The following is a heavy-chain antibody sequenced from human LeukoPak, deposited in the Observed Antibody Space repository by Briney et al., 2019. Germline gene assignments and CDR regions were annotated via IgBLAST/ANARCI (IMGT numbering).Heavy chain of an antibody. CDR2: ISSSGSTI. Sequence: GGSLRLSCAASGFTFSSYEMNWVRQAPGKGLEWVSYISSSGSTIYYADSVKGRFTISRDNAKNSLYLQMNSPRAEDTAVYYCARDLNWETYWGQGTLVSVSS. CDR1: GFTFSSYE. J-gene: IGHJ4*02. V-gene: IGHV3-48*03. CDR3: ARDLNWETY. D-gene: IGHD7-27*01.